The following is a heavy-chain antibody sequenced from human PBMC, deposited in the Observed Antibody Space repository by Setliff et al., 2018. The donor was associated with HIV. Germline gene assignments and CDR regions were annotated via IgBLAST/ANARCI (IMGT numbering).Heavy chain of an antibody. V-gene: IGHV3-23*01. D-gene: IGHD3-10*01. CDR3: ARDYLYYNMYNGSPVYGMDV. J-gene: IGHJ6*02. CDR2: ISGSGGST. Sequence: GGSLRLSCAVSGFNVNNKYMTWVRQAPGKGLEWVSDISGSGGSTYYADSVKGRFTISRDNSKNTLYLQMNSLRVEDTAVYYCARDYLYYNMYNGSPVYGMDVWGQGTTVTVSS. CDR1: GFNVNNKY.